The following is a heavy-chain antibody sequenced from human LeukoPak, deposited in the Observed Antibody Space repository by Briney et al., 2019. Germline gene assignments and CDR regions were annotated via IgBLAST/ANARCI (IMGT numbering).Heavy chain of an antibody. CDR3: AGSGWQVYFDY. Sequence: PGGSLRLSCAASGFTFTSYWMSWVRQAPGKGLEWVANIKQDGNERYYVDSVKGRFTIPRDSAKNSLYLQMNSLRADDTGVYYCAGSGWQVYFDYWGQGTLVTVSS. CDR1: GFTFTSYW. J-gene: IGHJ4*02. D-gene: IGHD6-19*01. CDR2: IKQDGNER. V-gene: IGHV3-7*01.